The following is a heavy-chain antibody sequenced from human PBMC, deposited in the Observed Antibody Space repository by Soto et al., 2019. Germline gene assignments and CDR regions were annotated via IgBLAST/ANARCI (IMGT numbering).Heavy chain of an antibody. J-gene: IGHJ6*03. D-gene: IGHD3-3*01. CDR2: ISGSGGST. CDR3: AKDLSIDFWSGRSPLYYYYYMDV. CDR1: GFTFSSYA. Sequence: EVQLLESGGGLVQPGGSLRLSCAASGFTFSSYAMSWVRQAPGKGLEWVSAISGSGGSTYYADSVKGRFTISRDNSKNTLYLKMNSLRAEDTAVYYCAKDLSIDFWSGRSPLYYYYYMDVWGKGTTVTVSS. V-gene: IGHV3-23*01.